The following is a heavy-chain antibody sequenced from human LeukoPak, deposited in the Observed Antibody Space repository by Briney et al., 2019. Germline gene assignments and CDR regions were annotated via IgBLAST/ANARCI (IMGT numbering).Heavy chain of an antibody. V-gene: IGHV3-23*01. J-gene: IGHJ4*02. D-gene: IGHD6-19*01. CDR3: AKDSSGWRGDFDY. Sequence: GGSLRLSCAASGFTFSSYAMSWVRQAPGKGLEWVSAISGSGGSTYYADSVKGRLTISRENSKNTLYLQMNSLRAEDTAVYYCAKDSSGWRGDFDYWGQGTLVTVSS. CDR1: GFTFSSYA. CDR2: ISGSGGST.